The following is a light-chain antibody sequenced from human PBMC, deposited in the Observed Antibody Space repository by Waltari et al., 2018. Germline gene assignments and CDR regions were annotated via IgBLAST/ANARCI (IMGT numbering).Light chain of an antibody. CDR1: SRDVGSYDL. J-gene: IGLJ3*02. CDR3: SSYTQSRTRV. V-gene: IGLV2-23*02. CDR2: GVA. Sequence: QSALTQSASVSGSPGQSITISCTGTSRDVGSYDLVSWYQQLPGRAPTLILFGVAKRPSGISDRFSGSKSGNTASLTISGLQSEDEDHYYCSSYTQSRTRVFGGGTKLTVL.